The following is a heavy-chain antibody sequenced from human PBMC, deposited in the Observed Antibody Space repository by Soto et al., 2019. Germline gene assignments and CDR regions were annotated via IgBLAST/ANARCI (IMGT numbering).Heavy chain of an antibody. Sequence: QVQLAESGGGVVQPGRSLRLSCAASGFTFTSYAMHWVRQAPGKGLEWVAVISFNGSNKYYAHSVKGRFTISRDNSKNTLYLQMNGLRAEDTAVYYCASPRLSSDGTTPIDYWGQGTLVTVSS. J-gene: IGHJ4*02. CDR2: ISFNGSNK. CDR1: GFTFTSYA. V-gene: IGHV3-30-3*01. CDR3: ASPRLSSDGTTPIDY. D-gene: IGHD1-1*01.